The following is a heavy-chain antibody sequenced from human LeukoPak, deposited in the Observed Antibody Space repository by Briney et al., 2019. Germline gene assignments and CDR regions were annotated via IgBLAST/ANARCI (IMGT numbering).Heavy chain of an antibody. J-gene: IGHJ4*02. CDR1: GDSVSNDDYF. V-gene: IGHV4-30-4*01. Sequence: SETLSLTCTVSGDSVSNDDYFWSWTRQPPGEGLEWIGYIYYSAGTYYNPSLKSRVTMSIDTSRNQFPLRLSSVTAADTAVYSCGRGMRYSGSYVVEYWGQGTLVTVSS. CDR3: GRGMRYSGSYVVEY. CDR2: IYYSAGT. D-gene: IGHD1-26*01.